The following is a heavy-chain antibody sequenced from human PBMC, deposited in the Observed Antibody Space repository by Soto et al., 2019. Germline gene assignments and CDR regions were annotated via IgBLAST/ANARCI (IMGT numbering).Heavy chain of an antibody. CDR1: GYTFTTYD. Sequence: QVQLVQSGPEVKKPGASVKVSCKASGYTFTTYDFNWVRQAPGQGLEWMGWLNPKSGMTGSAQRFQGRVTMTRDSSISKVYMELSSLRSEDTAVYYCARVAGSPDYWGQGTLVTVSS. V-gene: IGHV1-8*01. J-gene: IGHJ4*02. CDR3: ARVAGSPDY. CDR2: LNPKSGMT. D-gene: IGHD1-26*01.